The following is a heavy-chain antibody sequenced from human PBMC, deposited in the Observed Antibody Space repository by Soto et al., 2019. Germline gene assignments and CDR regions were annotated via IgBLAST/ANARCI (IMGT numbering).Heavy chain of an antibody. Sequence: GGSLRLTCAASGFTFSSYAMSWVRQAPGKGLEWVGRIKSYIDGGTTDYAAPVKGRFIISRDDSKNTVYLQMNSLKTEDTAVYYCLEYWHGMDVWGQGTTVTVSS. CDR1: GFTFSSYA. J-gene: IGHJ6*02. CDR3: LEYWHGMDV. V-gene: IGHV3-15*01. CDR2: IKSYIDGGTT. D-gene: IGHD2-15*01.